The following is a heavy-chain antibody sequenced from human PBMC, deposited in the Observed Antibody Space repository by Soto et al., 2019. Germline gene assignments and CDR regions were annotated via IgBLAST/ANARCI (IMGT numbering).Heavy chain of an antibody. CDR2: IYYSGNT. Sequence: QVQLQESGPGLVKPSQTLSLTCTVSGGSISSGDYYWSWIRQPPGKGLEWIGYIYYSGNTYYNPSLKRRVTIPVDTSKNQFSLKLSSVTAADTAVYYCARERADGGKIYWGQGTLVTVSS. V-gene: IGHV4-30-4*01. J-gene: IGHJ4*02. CDR3: ARERADGGKIY. D-gene: IGHD2-15*01. CDR1: GGSISSGDYY.